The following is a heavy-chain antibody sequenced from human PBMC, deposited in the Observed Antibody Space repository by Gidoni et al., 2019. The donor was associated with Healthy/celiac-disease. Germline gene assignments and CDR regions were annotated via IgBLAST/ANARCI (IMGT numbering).Heavy chain of an antibody. Sequence: QVQLVQSGAEVKKPGASVKVSCKASGYTFTGYYMHWVRQAPGQGLEWVGWINPNSGGTNYAQKFQGRVTMTRDTSSSTAYMDLSRLRSDDTAVYYCARDRDYGSGDFDYWGQGTLVTVSS. CDR1: GYTFTGYY. V-gene: IGHV1-2*02. D-gene: IGHD3-10*01. J-gene: IGHJ4*02. CDR3: ARDRDYGSGDFDY. CDR2: INPNSGGT.